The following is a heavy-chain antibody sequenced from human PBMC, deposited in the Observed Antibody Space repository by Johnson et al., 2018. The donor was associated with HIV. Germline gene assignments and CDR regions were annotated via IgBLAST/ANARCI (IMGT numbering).Heavy chain of an antibody. V-gene: IGHV3-30*03. J-gene: IGHJ3*02. D-gene: IGHD3-10*01. CDR2: ISYDGSNK. CDR1: GFTFSSYG. CDR3: ASTGSGSDDAFDI. Sequence: QVQLVESGGGLVKPGGSLTVSCAGSGFTFSSYGMHWVRQAPGKGLEWVAVISYDGSNKYYAASVKGRFTISRDNSKNTLYLQRNSLRAEDTAVYYCASTGSGSDDAFDIWGQGTMVTVSS.